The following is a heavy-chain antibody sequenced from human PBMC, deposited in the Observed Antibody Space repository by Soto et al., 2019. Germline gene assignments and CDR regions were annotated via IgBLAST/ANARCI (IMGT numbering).Heavy chain of an antibody. CDR2: SYYSGST. Sequence: SETLSLTCTVSAGSTSSSSYYWSWIRQPPGKGLEWIGSSYYSGSTYYTPSLTSRVTISVDTSKNQFSLKLSSVPARNTAVYSCAIEGVGTTVTTDAVDILGQGPMVTVSS. CDR1: AGSTSSSSYY. V-gene: IGHV4-39*02. J-gene: IGHJ3*02. D-gene: IGHD4-17*01. CDR3: AIEGVGTTVTTDAVDI.